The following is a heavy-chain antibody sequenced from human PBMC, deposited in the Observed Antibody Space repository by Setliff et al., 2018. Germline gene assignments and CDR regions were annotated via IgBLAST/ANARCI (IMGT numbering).Heavy chain of an antibody. CDR3: ARGFWSGYFVLDF. CDR2: IYYDEDR. CDR1: GFSLTTNGVG. J-gene: IGHJ4*02. Sequence: SGPTLVNPTQTLTLTCTFSGFSLTTNGVGVGWICQPPGKALEWLALIYYDEDRRYNPSVKNRLTITKDTSKNQVVLTMTNVDPVDTATYYCARGFWSGYFVLDFWGQGSLVTVSS. D-gene: IGHD3-3*01. V-gene: IGHV2-5*02.